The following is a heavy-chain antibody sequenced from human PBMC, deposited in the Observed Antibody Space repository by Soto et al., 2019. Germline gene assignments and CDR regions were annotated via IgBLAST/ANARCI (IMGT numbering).Heavy chain of an antibody. D-gene: IGHD1-26*01. J-gene: IGHJ6*02. CDR3: ARGRENGMDV. CDR2: FIPLLGIA. CDR1: GGTFSSYP. V-gene: IGHV1-69*02. Sequence: QVHLVQSGAEVKKPGSSVTVSCKASGGTFSSYPISWVRQAPGQGLEWMGRFIPLLGIANYAQRFQGRVTITADKSTTTADMGLSSLRSEDTAVYYCARGRENGMDVWGQGTTVTVSS.